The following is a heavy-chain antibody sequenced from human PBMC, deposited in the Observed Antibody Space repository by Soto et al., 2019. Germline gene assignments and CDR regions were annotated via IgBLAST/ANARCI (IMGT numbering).Heavy chain of an antibody. CDR3: ARVKGFGDRYYYYYGMDV. CDR1: GFTFSSYS. J-gene: IGHJ6*02. V-gene: IGHV3-21*01. D-gene: IGHD3-10*01. Sequence: GGSLRLSCAASGFTFSSYSMNWVRQAPGKGLEWVSSISSSSSYIYYADSVKGRFTISRDNAKNSLYLQMNSLRAEDTAVYYCARVKGFGDRYYYYYGMDVWGQGTPVTVTS. CDR2: ISSSSSYI.